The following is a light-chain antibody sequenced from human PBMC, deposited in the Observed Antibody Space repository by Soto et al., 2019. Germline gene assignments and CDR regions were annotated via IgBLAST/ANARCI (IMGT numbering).Light chain of an antibody. CDR2: GAS. CDR3: HQYNNWPPWT. Sequence: EIVMTQSPATLSVSLGERAALSCRASQSVSRNLAWYQQTPGQSPRLLIYGASTRAPGVPARFSGSGSETEFTLTISGLQSEDFAVYYCHQYNNWPPWTFGQGTKVEMK. V-gene: IGKV3-15*01. J-gene: IGKJ1*01. CDR1: QSVSRN.